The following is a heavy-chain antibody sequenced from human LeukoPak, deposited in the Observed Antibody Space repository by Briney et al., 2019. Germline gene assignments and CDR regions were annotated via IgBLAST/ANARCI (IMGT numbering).Heavy chain of an antibody. CDR2: IDSSGGT. Sequence: SETLSLTCTVSGASISNYQWSWIRQTAGKRLERIGHIDSSGGTYYNPSLKSGVTMSVDTSKNQVFVKLTSVTAADTAVYYCVRDGYSTAWGYYSDSWGQGILVTVSS. J-gene: IGHJ4*02. V-gene: IGHV4-4*07. CDR1: GASISNYQ. CDR3: VRDGYSTAWGYYSDS. D-gene: IGHD4-11*01.